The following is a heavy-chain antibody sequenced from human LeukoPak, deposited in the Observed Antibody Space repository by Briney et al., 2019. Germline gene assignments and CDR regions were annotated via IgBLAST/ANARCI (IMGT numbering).Heavy chain of an antibody. D-gene: IGHD4-17*01. CDR3: ARGTVTSTHIDFDY. CDR1: GFTFSSYG. Sequence: GGSLRLSCVVSGFTFSSYGMDWVRQAPGKGLEWVSYISRSGSTINYADSVKGRFNISRDNAKNSLNLQMNSLRAEDTAVYYCARGTVTSTHIDFDYWGQGTLVTVSS. J-gene: IGHJ4*02. V-gene: IGHV3-48*03. CDR2: ISRSGSTI.